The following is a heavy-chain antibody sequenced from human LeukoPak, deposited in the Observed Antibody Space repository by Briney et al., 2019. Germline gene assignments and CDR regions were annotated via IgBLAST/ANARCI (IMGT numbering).Heavy chain of an antibody. V-gene: IGHV3-53*01. Sequence: GGSLRLSCAASGFTVSSNYMSWVRQAPGKGLEWVSVIYSGGSTYYADSVKGRFTISRDDSKNTLFLQMNSLRAEDTAVYYCASRPRGGAALDYWGQGILVSVSS. D-gene: IGHD6-6*01. CDR2: IYSGGST. CDR1: GFTVSSNY. J-gene: IGHJ4*02. CDR3: ASRPRGGAALDY.